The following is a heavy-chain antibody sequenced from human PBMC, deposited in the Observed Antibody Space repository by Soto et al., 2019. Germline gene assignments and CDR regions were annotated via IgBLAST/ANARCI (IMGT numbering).Heavy chain of an antibody. Sequence: QLKLQESGPGLVKPSETLSLTCTVSGGSISSSSYYWGWIRQPPGKGLEWIGSMYYTGNTYYNPSLKSRVTIFVDTSKNQFSLKLSSVTAADTAVYYCARLSYRYYFDYWGQGTLVTVSS. D-gene: IGHD2-2*02. CDR3: ARLSYRYYFDY. V-gene: IGHV4-39*01. CDR1: GGSISSSSYY. CDR2: MYYTGNT. J-gene: IGHJ4*02.